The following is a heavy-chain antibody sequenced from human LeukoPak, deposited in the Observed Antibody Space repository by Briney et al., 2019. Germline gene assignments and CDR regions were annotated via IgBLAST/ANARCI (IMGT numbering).Heavy chain of an antibody. J-gene: IGHJ6*03. CDR3: AKEASSAYYYMDV. V-gene: IGHV3-23*01. Sequence: HSGGSLRLSCAASGFTFSSYAMSWVRPAPGKGPEWVSAIGGSGGNTNYADSVKGRFTISRDNSKNTLYLQMNSLRAEDTAVYYCAKEASSAYYYMDVWGKGTTVTVSS. CDR1: GFTFSSYA. CDR2: IGGSGGNT. D-gene: IGHD6-6*01.